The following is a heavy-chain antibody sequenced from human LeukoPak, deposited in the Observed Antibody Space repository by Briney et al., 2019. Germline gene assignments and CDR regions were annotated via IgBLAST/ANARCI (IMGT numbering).Heavy chain of an antibody. CDR2: ISGSGEIT. CDR3: AKDWDQLPGGWFDP. J-gene: IGHJ5*02. Sequence: GGSLRLSCAASRFIFSSYAMNWVRQAPGKGLEWISAISGSGEITYYADSVKGRFTISRDNSKNTLYLQMNSLRAEDTAVYYCAKDWDQLPGGWFDPWGQGTLVTVSS. V-gene: IGHV3-23*01. D-gene: IGHD2-2*01. CDR1: RFIFSSYA.